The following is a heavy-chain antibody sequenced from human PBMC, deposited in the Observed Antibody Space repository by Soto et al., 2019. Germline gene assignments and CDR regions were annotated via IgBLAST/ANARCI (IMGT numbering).Heavy chain of an antibody. V-gene: IGHV1-69*01. J-gene: IGHJ6*02. CDR1: GGTFSSYA. D-gene: IGHD2-2*01. CDR2: IIPLSGTA. CDR3: ARSQGSSTSLEIYYYYYYGMDV. Sequence: QVQLVQSGAEVKKPGSSVKVSCKASGGTFSSYAISWVRQAPGQGLEWMGGIIPLSGTANYGQKFQCRVTITADESTRTAYIELSSLRSEDTAVYYCARSQGSSTSLEIYYYYYYGMDVWGQGTTVTVSS.